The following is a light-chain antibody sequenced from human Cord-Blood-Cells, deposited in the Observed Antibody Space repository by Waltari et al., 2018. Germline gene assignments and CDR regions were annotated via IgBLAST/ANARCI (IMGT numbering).Light chain of an antibody. J-gene: IGLJ3*02. V-gene: IGLV2-23*01. CDR1: SSDVGSYNL. CDR3: CSYAGSSTWV. CDR2: EGS. Sequence: QSALNQPASVSGSPGQSITISCTGTSSDVGSYNLVSLYQQHPGKAPKLMTYEGSKRPSGVSNRFSGSKSGNTASLTISGLQAEDEADYYCCSYAGSSTWVFGGGTKLTVL.